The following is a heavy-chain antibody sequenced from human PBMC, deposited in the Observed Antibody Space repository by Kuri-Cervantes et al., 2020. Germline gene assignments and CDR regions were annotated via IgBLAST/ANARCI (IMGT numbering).Heavy chain of an antibody. D-gene: IGHD4-23*01. Sequence: SETLSLTCTASGGSISSYYWSWIRQPPGKGLEWIGYIYYSGSTNYNPSLKSRVTISVDTSKNQFPLKLSSVTAADTAVYYCARADPNDYGGISGFDYWGQGTLVTVSS. CDR1: GGSISSYY. V-gene: IGHV4-59*01. CDR2: IYYSGST. J-gene: IGHJ4*02. CDR3: ARADPNDYGGISGFDY.